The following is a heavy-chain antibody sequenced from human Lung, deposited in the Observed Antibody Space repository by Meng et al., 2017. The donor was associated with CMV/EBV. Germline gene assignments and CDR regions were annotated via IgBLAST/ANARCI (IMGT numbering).Heavy chain of an antibody. CDR1: GYTFTNNY. J-gene: IGHJ6*02. CDR2: INPSGGTT. V-gene: IGHV1-46*01. Sequence: ASVXVSXKASGYTFTNNYIHWVRQAPGQGLEWMGTINPSGGTTRYTQKFQGRVTMTRDTSTATVYMEVSSLRSEDTAVYYCARDPCYDFGDGYYAAYYDFGLDEWXQGTRVTVSS. D-gene: IGHD3-3*01. CDR3: ARDPCYDFGDGYYAAYYDFGLDE.